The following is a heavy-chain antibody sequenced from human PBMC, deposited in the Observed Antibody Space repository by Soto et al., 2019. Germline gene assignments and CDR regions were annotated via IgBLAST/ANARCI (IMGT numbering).Heavy chain of an antibody. Sequence: EKVSRKASGYSFTSHGISWVRQAPGEGLEWMGWISAYNGNTNYAQKLPGRVTMTTDTSTSTAYKKVRNLISYHTAVYYSARDTWCGYYYSLGYFPDSYGAMDFWYQGT. CDR3: ARDTWCGYYYSLGYFPDSYGAMDF. CDR2: ISAYNGNT. V-gene: IGHV1-18*04. J-gene: IGHJ6*02. CDR1: GYSFTSHG. D-gene: IGHD3-22*01.